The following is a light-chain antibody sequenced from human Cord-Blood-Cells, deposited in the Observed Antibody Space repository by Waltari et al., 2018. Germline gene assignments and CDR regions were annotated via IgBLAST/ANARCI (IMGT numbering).Light chain of an antibody. J-gene: IGLJ2*01. CDR3: SSYTSSSTYVV. CDR1: SSDVGCYNY. Sequence: QSALTQPASVSGSPGPSITISCTGTSSDVGCYNYVPWYQQHPGKAPKLMIYDVSKRPSGVSNRFSGSKSGNTASLTISGLQAEDEADYYCSSYTSSSTYVVFGGGTKLTVL. CDR2: DVS. V-gene: IGLV2-14*01.